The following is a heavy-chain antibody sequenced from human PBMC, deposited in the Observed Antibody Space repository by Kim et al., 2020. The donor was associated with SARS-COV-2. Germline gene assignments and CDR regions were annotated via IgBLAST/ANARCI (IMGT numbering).Heavy chain of an antibody. J-gene: IGHJ4*02. CDR3: ARTLLRYFDWLLTYFDY. V-gene: IGHV1-69*01. D-gene: IGHD3-9*01. Sequence: FQGRVTITADESTSTAYMELSSLRSEDTAVYYCARTLLRYFDWLLTYFDYWGQGTLVTVSS.